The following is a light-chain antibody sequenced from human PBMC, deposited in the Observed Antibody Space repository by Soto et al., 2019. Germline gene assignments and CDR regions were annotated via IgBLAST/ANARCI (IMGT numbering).Light chain of an antibody. CDR2: GAS. V-gene: IGKV3-20*01. CDR1: QSVANSY. Sequence: EIVLTQSPGTQSLSPGERATLSCRASQSVANSYLAWYQQKPGQAPRLLIYGASSRATGIPDRFSGSGSGTDFTLTISRLESKDFAVYYCQQYGTLISFGQGTRLEI. CDR3: QQYGTLIS. J-gene: IGKJ5*01.